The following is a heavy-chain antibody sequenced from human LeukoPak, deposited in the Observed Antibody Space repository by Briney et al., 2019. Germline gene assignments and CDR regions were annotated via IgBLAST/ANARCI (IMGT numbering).Heavy chain of an antibody. D-gene: IGHD3-22*01. CDR2: IYHTGST. CDR3: SRGYDNEKSAY. Sequence: PSETLSLTCAVSGGSISTNNWWSWVRQPPGKGLEWIGEIYHTGSTNYSPSLRSRVTMSIDKSNNQFSLNLNSVTAADTAVYYCSRGYDNEKSAYWGQGTLVTVSS. CDR1: GGSISTNNW. J-gene: IGHJ4*02. V-gene: IGHV4-4*02.